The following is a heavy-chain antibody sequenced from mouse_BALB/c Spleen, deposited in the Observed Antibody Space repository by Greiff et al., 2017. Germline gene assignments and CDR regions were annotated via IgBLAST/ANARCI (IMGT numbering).Heavy chain of an antibody. CDR1: GFTFSSYT. J-gene: IGHJ3*01. V-gene: IGHV5-6-4*01. CDR3: TRDQGYGNFWFAY. D-gene: IGHD2-1*01. CDR2: ISSGGSYT. Sequence: EVKVVESGGGLVKPGGSLKLSCAASGFTFSSYTMSWVRQTPEKRLEWVATISSGGSYTYYPDSVKGRFTISRDNAKNTLYLQMSSLKSEDTAMYYCTRDQGYGNFWFAYWGQGTLVTVSA.